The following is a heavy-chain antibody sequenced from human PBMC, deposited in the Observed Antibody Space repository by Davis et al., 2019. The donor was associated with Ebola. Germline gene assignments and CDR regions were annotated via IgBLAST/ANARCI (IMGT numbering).Heavy chain of an antibody. V-gene: IGHV1-69*13. CDR3: ARLSSTWSSLYGMDV. Sequence: AASVKVSCKASGYTFTNYGISWVRQAPGQGLEWMGGIIPIFGTANYAQKFQGRVTITADESTSTAYMDLSSLRSEDTAVYFCARLSSTWSSLYGMDVWGQGTTVTVSS. J-gene: IGHJ6*02. CDR1: GYTFTNYG. D-gene: IGHD6-13*01. CDR2: IIPIFGTA.